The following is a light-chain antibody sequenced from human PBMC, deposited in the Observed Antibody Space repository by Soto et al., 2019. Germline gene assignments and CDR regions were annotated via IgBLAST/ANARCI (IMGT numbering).Light chain of an antibody. CDR3: HQYGSSPQT. CDR2: GAS. Sequence: EIVLTQSPGTLSLSPGERATLSCRASQSVSTTYLAWYQQKPGQPPRLLIYGASRRSTGIPDRFSGSGSGTDFTLSSSRLEAEDFAVYFCHQYGSSPQTFGQGTKVEIK. CDR1: QSVSTTY. V-gene: IGKV3-20*01. J-gene: IGKJ1*01.